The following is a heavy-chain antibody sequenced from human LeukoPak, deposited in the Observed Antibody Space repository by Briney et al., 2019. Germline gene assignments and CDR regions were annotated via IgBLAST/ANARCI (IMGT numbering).Heavy chain of an antibody. D-gene: IGHD6-19*01. Sequence: ASVKVSCKASGYTFTGYYVHWVRQAPGQGLEWMGWINPNSGGTNYAQKFQGRVTMTRDTSISTAYMELSRLRSDDTAVYYCARDLVGWAVAGTGFGYWGQGTLVTVSS. CDR2: INPNSGGT. CDR1: GYTFTGYY. V-gene: IGHV1-2*02. CDR3: ARDLVGWAVAGTGFGY. J-gene: IGHJ4*02.